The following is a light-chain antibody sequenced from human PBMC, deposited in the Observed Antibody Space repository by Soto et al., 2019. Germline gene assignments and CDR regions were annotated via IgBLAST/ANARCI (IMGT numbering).Light chain of an antibody. Sequence: DIQMPQSPYTLSASVGDRVTITCRASQSISIWLAWYQQKPGKAPKILIYKAFSLESGVPSRFSGSGSGTEFTLTISSLQPDDFATYYCQQYSTYTPRTFGQGTKVDI. CDR1: QSISIW. CDR2: KAF. J-gene: IGKJ1*01. CDR3: QQYSTYTPRT. V-gene: IGKV1-5*03.